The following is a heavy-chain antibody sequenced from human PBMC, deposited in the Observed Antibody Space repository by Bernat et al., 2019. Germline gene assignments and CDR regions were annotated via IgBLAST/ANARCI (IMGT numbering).Heavy chain of an antibody. V-gene: IGHV4-61*01. J-gene: IGHJ6*02. CDR3: ARSVGTRGVAANYYYYGMDV. CDR2: IYYSGST. D-gene: IGHD6-19*01. Sequence: QVQLQESGPGLVKPSETLSLTCTVSGGSVSSGSYYWSWIRQPPGKGLEWIGYIYYSGSTNYNPSLKSRVTISVDTSKNQFSLKLSSVTAADTAVYYCARSVGTRGVAANYYYYGMDVWGQGTTVTVSS. CDR1: GGSVSSGSYY.